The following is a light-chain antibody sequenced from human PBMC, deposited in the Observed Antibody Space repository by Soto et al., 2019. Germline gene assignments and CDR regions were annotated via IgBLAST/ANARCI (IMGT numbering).Light chain of an antibody. CDR1: QSVGGN. CDR3: QQYGSSPFT. CDR2: GAS. V-gene: IGKV3-20*01. Sequence: EIVLTQSPGSLSLSPGDRATLSCRASQSVGGNVAWYQQIPGQPPKLLIFGASSRATGIADKFSGSGSGTDFTLTISRLEPEDFAVYYCQQYGSSPFTLGPGTKVDI. J-gene: IGKJ3*01.